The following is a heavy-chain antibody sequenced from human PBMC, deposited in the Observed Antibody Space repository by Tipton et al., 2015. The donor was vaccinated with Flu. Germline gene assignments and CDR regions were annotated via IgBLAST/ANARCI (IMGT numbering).Heavy chain of an antibody. CDR1: TDSFSDYY. V-gene: IGHV4-59*01. Sequence: TLSLTCTVSTDSFSDYYWSWIRQPPGKGLEWIGYFYNGGITNYNPSLKSRVTISGHTSSNQLSLKLTSVTAADTAVYYCARRNHPGFSDIWGQGTMVTVSS. J-gene: IGHJ3*02. CDR2: FYNGGIT. D-gene: IGHD1-14*01. CDR3: ARRNHPGFSDI.